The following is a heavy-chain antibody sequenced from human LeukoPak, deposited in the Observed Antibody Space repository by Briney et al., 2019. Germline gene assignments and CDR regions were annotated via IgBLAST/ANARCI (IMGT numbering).Heavy chain of an antibody. D-gene: IGHD5-18*01. J-gene: IGHJ4*02. CDR1: GFTFSSYS. CDR3: ARSYSYGYILGPD. CDR2: ISSTGNTI. V-gene: IGHV3-48*01. Sequence: GGSLRLSCAASGFTFSSYSMNWVRQAPGKGLEWVSYISSTGNTIYYADSVKGRFTISRDNSKNTLYLQMNSLRAEDTAVYYCARSYSYGYILGPDWGQGTLVTVSS.